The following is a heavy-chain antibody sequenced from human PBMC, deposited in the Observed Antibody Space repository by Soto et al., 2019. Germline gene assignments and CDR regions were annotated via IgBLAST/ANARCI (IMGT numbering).Heavy chain of an antibody. V-gene: IGHV1-8*01. J-gene: IGHJ5*02. CDR3: ARGVKYGAYSRWFDP. CDR2: MNPNSGDT. Sequence: QVQLVQSGAEVKKPGASVKVSCKASGNTFTNYDINWVRQATGQGLEYLGWMNPNSGDTAYVQKFQGRVTMTWDTSITTAYMELRSLRSEDTAVSFCARGVKYGAYSRWFDPWGQGTLVTVSS. D-gene: IGHD4-17*01. CDR1: GNTFTNYD.